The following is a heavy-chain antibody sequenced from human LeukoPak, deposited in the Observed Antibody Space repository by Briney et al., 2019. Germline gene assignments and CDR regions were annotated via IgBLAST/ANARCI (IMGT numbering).Heavy chain of an antibody. V-gene: IGHV4-34*01. J-gene: IGHJ4*02. CDR1: GGSFSGYS. CDR3: ARGRPPHYYDSSGYYYGEQYYFDY. Sequence: SETLSLTCVVYGGSFSGYSWSWIRQPPGKGLEWIGEINQRRNTNYNPSLKSRVTISVDTSKNQFSLKLSSVTAADTAVYYCARGRPPHYYDSSGYYYGEQYYFDYWGQGTLVTVSS. CDR2: INQRRNT. D-gene: IGHD3-22*01.